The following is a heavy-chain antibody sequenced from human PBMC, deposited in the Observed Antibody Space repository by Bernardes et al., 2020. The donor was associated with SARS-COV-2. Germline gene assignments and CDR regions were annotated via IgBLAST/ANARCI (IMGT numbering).Heavy chain of an antibody. Sequence: SGPTLVKPTQTLTLTCTFSGFSLSTSGVGVGWIRQPPGKALEWLALIYWNDDKRYSPSLKSRLTITKDTSKNQVVLTMTNMDPVDTATYYCAHRRGSRYDSSGYNWFDPWGQGTLVTVSS. D-gene: IGHD3-22*01. V-gene: IGHV2-5*01. J-gene: IGHJ5*02. CDR2: IYWNDDK. CDR1: GFSLSTSGVG. CDR3: AHRRGSRYDSSGYNWFDP.